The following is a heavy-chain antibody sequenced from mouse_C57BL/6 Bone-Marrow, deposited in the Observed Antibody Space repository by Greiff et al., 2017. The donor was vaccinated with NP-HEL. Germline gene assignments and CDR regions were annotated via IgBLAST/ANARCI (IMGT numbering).Heavy chain of an antibody. CDR2: IYPRSGNT. CDR1: GYTFTSYG. CDR3: AREGYYYGSSFYFDY. V-gene: IGHV1-81*01. J-gene: IGHJ2*01. Sequence: QVQLQQSGAELARPGASVKLSCKASGYTFTSYGISWVKQRTGQGLEWIGEIYPRSGNTYYNEKFKGKATLTADKSSSTAYMELRSLTSEDSAVYFCAREGYYYGSSFYFDYWGRGTTLTVSS. D-gene: IGHD1-1*01.